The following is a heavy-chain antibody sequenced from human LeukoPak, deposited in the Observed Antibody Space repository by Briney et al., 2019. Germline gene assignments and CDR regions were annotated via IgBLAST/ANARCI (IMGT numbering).Heavy chain of an antibody. D-gene: IGHD3-16*01. J-gene: IGHJ4*02. V-gene: IGHV3-33*06. CDR3: AKIHGGRLDFDY. Sequence: PGRSLRLSCAASGFTFSSYGMHWVRQAPGKGLEWVAVIWYDGSNKYYADSVKGRFTISRDNSKNTLYLQMNSLRAEDTAVYYCAKIHGGRLDFDYWGQGTLVTVSS. CDR1: GFTFSSYG. CDR2: IWYDGSNK.